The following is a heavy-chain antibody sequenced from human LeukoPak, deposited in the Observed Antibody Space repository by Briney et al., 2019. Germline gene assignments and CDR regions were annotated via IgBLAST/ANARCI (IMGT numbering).Heavy chain of an antibody. CDR2: INPSGGST. CDR3: ARASGWMFDY. J-gene: IGHJ4*02. Sequence: ASVKVSCKASGYTFTSYYIHWVRQAPGQGLEWMGIINPSGGSTNYAQKFQGRVTMTRDTSTSTVYMELSSLRSEDSAVYYCARASGWMFDYWGQGTLVTVSS. D-gene: IGHD6-19*01. CDR1: GYTFTSYY. V-gene: IGHV1-46*01.